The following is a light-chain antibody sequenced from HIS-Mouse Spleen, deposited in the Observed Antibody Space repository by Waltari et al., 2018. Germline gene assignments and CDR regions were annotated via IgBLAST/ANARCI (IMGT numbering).Light chain of an antibody. CDR2: RNN. J-gene: IGLJ3*02. Sequence: QSVLTQPPSASGTPGQRVTISCSGSSSNIGSNYVYWYQQLPGTAPKLLIYRNNRRPSVAPDRFSGSRSGTSASLAISGLRSEDEADYYCAAWDDSLSGWVFVGGTKLTVL. CDR3: AAWDDSLSGWV. V-gene: IGLV1-47*01. CDR1: SSNIGSNY.